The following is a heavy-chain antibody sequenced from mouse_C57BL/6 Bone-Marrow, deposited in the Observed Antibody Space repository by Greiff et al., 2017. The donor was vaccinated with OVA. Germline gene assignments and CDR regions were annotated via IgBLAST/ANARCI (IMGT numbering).Heavy chain of an antibody. CDR3: ASWLLPY. CDR1: GYTFTDYY. CDR2: INPNNGGT. Sequence: EVQLQQSGPELVKPGASVKISCKASGYTFTDYYMNWVKQSHGKSLEWIGDINPNNGGTSYTQKFKGKATVTVDTSSSTAYMELRSLTSEDSAVYCCASWLLPYWGQGTTLTVSS. D-gene: IGHD2-3*01. V-gene: IGHV1-26*01. J-gene: IGHJ2*01.